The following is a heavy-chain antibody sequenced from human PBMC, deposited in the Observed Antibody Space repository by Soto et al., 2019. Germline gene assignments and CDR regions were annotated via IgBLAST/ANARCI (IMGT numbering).Heavy chain of an antibody. CDR2: ISGSGGNT. D-gene: IGHD2-15*01. Sequence: GGSLRLSCAASGFTFSSYAMSWVRQAPGKGLEWVSTISGSGGNTYYADSVKGRFTISRDNSKNTLYLQMNSLRAEDTAVYHCAKVPRYCSGGSCYGGYFDCWGQGTLVTVSS. CDR3: AKVPRYCSGGSCYGGYFDC. J-gene: IGHJ4*02. V-gene: IGHV3-23*01. CDR1: GFTFSSYA.